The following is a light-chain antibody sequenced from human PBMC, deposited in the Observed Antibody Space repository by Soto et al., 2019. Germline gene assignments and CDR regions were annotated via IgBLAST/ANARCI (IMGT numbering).Light chain of an antibody. V-gene: IGKV3-20*01. CDR2: DAS. Sequence: EIVLTQSPGTLSLSSGERATLSCRASQSVSSSYLAWYQQKPGQAPRLLIYDASIRATGIPDRFSGSGSGTDFTLTISRLEPEDFAVYYCQQYGRSPGVAFGGGTKVEIK. CDR1: QSVSSSY. CDR3: QQYGRSPGVA. J-gene: IGKJ4*01.